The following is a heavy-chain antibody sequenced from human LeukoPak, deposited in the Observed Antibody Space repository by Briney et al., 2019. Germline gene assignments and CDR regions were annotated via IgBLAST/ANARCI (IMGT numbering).Heavy chain of an antibody. V-gene: IGHV4-59*01. CDR3: ASGGFGESASYYFDY. CDR1: GGSISSYY. CDR2: IYYSGST. Sequence: PSETLSLTCTVSGGSISSYYWSWIRQPPGKGLEWIGYIYYSGSTNYNPSLKSRVTISVDTSKNQFSLKLSSVTAADTAVYCCASGGFGESASYYFDYWGQGTLVTVSS. J-gene: IGHJ4*02. D-gene: IGHD3-10*01.